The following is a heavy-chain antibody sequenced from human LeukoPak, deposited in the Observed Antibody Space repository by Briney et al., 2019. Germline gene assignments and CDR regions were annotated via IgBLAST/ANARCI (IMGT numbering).Heavy chain of an antibody. V-gene: IGHV1-18*01. Sequence: ASVKVSCKASDYTFTNYDINWVRQAPGQGLEWMGWISAYNGNTKYAKKFQGRVTMTIDTFTSTGYMELTSLGSDDTAVYYCANGSTVCNSTSCSHFDYWGQGTLVTVSP. CDR1: DYTFTNYD. D-gene: IGHD2-2*01. CDR2: ISAYNGNT. J-gene: IGHJ4*02. CDR3: ANGSTVCNSTSCSHFDY.